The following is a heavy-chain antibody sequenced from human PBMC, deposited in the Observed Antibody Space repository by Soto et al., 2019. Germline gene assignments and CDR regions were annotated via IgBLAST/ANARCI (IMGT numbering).Heavy chain of an antibody. CDR2: IYYSGST. CDR3: ARAEIVGATDY. V-gene: IGHV4-31*03. CDR1: GVSISSGGYY. J-gene: IGHJ4*02. Sequence: TLSLTCTVSGVSISSGGYYWSWIGQHPGKGLEWIGYIYYSGSTYYNPSLKSRVTMSVDTSKNQFSLKLSSVTAADTAVYYCARAEIVGATDYWGQGTLVTVSS. D-gene: IGHD1-26*01.